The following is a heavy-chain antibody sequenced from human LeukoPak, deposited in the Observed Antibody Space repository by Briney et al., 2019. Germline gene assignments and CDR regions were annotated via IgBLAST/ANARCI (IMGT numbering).Heavy chain of an antibody. D-gene: IGHD5-18*01. CDR3: ARDPAGSYGYFAY. J-gene: IGHJ4*02. Sequence: GGSLRLSCAASGFTFSNFNMNWVRQAPGKGLEWVSCISSSGYSIYYADSVKGRFTISRDNAKNSLYLQMNSLRAEDTAVYYCARDPAGSYGYFAYWGQGTLVTVSS. V-gene: IGHV3-21*01. CDR1: GFTFSNFN. CDR2: ISSSGYSI.